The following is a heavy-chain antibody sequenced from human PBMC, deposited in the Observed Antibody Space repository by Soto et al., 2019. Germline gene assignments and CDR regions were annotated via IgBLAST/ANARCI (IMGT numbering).Heavy chain of an antibody. V-gene: IGHV4-39*02. J-gene: IGHJ6*02. CDR2: IYYSGST. CDR3: AREDDGGDSLDV. Sequence: PSETLSLTCTVSGGSISSSGYYWGWIRQPPGKGLEWIGSIYYSGSTYYNPSLKSRVTISVDTSKNQFSLHLSSVTAADTAVYFCAREDDGGDSLDVWGQGTTVTVSS. D-gene: IGHD2-21*02. CDR1: GGSISSSGYY.